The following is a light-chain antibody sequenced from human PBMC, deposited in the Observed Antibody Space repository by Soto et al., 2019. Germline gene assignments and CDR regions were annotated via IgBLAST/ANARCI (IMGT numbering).Light chain of an antibody. CDR2: NVS. CDR3: TSSTSDSLYV. J-gene: IGLJ1*01. V-gene: IGLV2-14*01. Sequence: SVLTQPASVSGSPGQSITISCTGTSSDVGGYSYVSWYQQYPGKVPKLLIYNVSNRPSGVSNRFSGSKSGNTASLTISGLQAEDEADYFCTSSTSDSLYVFGTGTKVTVL. CDR1: SSDVGGYSY.